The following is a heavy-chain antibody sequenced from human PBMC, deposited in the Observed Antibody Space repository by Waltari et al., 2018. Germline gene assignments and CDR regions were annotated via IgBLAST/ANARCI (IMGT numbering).Heavy chain of an antibody. J-gene: IGHJ4*02. CDR2: IASSGST. D-gene: IGHD6-19*01. Sequence: EVQLVESGGGSAKPGGSLRLSCEASGFTFSSYPFHWVRQAPGKGLEWVSAIASSGSTFYADSVKGRFTVSRDNSKNTVSLQMNSLRGEDTAVYSCARAPPDNSGLWNGWFFDSWGQGVLVTVSS. V-gene: IGHV3-23*04. CDR3: ARAPPDNSGLWNGWFFDS. CDR1: GFTFSSYP.